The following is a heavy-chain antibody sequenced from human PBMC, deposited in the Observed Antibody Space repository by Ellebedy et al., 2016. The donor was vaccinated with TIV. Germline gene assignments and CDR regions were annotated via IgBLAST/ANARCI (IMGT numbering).Heavy chain of an antibody. CDR3: VRDGIVGGTTEYYFDY. V-gene: IGHV3-74*01. J-gene: IGHJ4*02. Sequence: GESLKISCAASGFTFSNYWMHWVRQAPGKGLVWVSRLRFDGSITNYADSVRGRFTVSRDNAKNTLYLQMNSLRAEDTAVYYCVRDGIVGGTTEYYFDYWGQGTLVTVSS. CDR2: LRFDGSIT. D-gene: IGHD1-26*01. CDR1: GFTFSNYW.